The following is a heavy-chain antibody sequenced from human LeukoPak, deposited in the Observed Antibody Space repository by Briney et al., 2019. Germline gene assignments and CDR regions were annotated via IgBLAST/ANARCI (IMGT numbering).Heavy chain of an antibody. V-gene: IGHV1-2*02. CDR3: ARPADTSSWSLAY. Sequence: ASVKVSCRASGYTFTAYYLHWVRPAPGQELEYMGWLSPNSGDKKFAQKYQGRVTMTRDTSISTAYMELRGLTSDDPAVYYCARPADTSSWSLAYWGQGTLVTVSS. CDR1: GYTFTAYY. D-gene: IGHD6-13*01. J-gene: IGHJ4*02. CDR2: LSPNSGDK.